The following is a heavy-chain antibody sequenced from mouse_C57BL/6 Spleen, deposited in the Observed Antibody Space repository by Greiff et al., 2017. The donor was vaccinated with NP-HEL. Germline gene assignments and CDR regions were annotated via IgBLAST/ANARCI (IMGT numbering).Heavy chain of an antibody. CDR1: GYSFTGYY. J-gene: IGHJ2*01. Sequence: VQLQQSGPELVKPGASVKISCKASGYSFTGYYMNWVKQSPEKSLEWIGEINPSTGGTTSTQKFKAKATLSLDKSASTANMQLKSLTSEDSAVYYCERFYYGNYFDYWGQGTTLTVSS. CDR2: INPSTGGT. V-gene: IGHV1-42*01. CDR3: ERFYYGNYFDY. D-gene: IGHD2-1*01.